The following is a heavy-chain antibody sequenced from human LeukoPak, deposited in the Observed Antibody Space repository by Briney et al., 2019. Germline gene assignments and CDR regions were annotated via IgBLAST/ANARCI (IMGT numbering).Heavy chain of an antibody. Sequence: GGSLRLSCAASGFTFSTYWMHWVRQAPGKGLVWVSRINTDGFDTSYADSVKGRFTISRDNAKNTLYLQMNSLRAEDTAVYYCARAALGNYYYFDYWGQGTLVTVSS. J-gene: IGHJ4*02. CDR3: ARAALGNYYYFDY. CDR2: INTDGFDT. CDR1: GFTFSTYW. D-gene: IGHD1-7*01. V-gene: IGHV3-74*01.